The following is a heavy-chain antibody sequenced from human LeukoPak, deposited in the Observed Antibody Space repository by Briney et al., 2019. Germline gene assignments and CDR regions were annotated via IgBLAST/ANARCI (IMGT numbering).Heavy chain of an antibody. J-gene: IGHJ4*02. CDR2: ISAYNGNT. D-gene: IGHD5-12*01. CDR3: ARDAGYSGYDEGYFDY. V-gene: IGHV1-18*04. Sequence: ASVRVSCKASGYTFTSYGISWVRQAPGQGLEWMGWISAYNGNTNYAQKLQGRVTMTTDKSTSTDYMELRSLRSDDTAVYYCARDAGYSGYDEGYFDYWGQGTLVTVSS. CDR1: GYTFTSYG.